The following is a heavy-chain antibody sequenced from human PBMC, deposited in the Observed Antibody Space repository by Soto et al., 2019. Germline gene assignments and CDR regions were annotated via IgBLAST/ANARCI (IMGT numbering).Heavy chain of an antibody. V-gene: IGHV4-31*03. Sequence: ASETLSLTCTVSGGSISSGGYYWSWIRQHPGKGLEWIGYIYYSGSTYYNPSLKSRVTISVDTSKNQFSLKLSSVTAADTAVYYCARDRGELLSDYWGQGTLVTVSS. CDR3: ARDRGELLSDY. CDR2: IYYSGST. J-gene: IGHJ4*02. D-gene: IGHD1-26*01. CDR1: GGSISSGGYY.